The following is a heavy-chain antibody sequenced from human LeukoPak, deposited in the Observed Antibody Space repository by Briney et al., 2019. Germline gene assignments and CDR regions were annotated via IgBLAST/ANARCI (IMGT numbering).Heavy chain of an antibody. J-gene: IGHJ6*03. V-gene: IGHV1-18*01. D-gene: IGHD1-20*01. CDR3: ARDRLDITGTDYYYYYMDV. CDR1: GYTFTSYG. Sequence: ASVKVSCKASGYTFTSYGISWVRQAPGQGLEWMGWISAYNGNTNYAQKLQGRVTMTTDTSTSTAYMELRSLRSDDTAVYYCARDRLDITGTDYYYYYMDVWGKGTTVTVSS. CDR2: ISAYNGNT.